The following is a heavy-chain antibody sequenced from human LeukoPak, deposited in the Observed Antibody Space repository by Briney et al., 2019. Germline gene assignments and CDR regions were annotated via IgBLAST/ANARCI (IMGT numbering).Heavy chain of an antibody. Sequence: PSETLSLTCTVSGGSISSYFGSWIRQPAGKGLEWIGRIYTSGSTKYNPSLQSRVTMSLDTSKNQLSLKLGSVTAADTAVYYCARAGTSGGLCDYWGQGTLVTVSS. J-gene: IGHJ4*02. D-gene: IGHD1-14*01. V-gene: IGHV4-4*07. CDR2: IYTSGST. CDR1: GGSISSYF. CDR3: ARAGTSGGLCDY.